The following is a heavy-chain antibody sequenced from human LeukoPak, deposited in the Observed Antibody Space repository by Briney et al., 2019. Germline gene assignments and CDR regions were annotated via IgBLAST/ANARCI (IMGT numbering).Heavy chain of an antibody. Sequence: GASVKVSCKASGYTFTGYYMHWVRQAPGQGLEWMGWINPNSGGTNYAQKFQGRVTMTRDTSISTAYMELSRLRSDDTAVYYCAREFSGSYFGWFDPWGQGTLVTVPS. V-gene: IGHV1-2*02. CDR3: AREFSGSYFGWFDP. J-gene: IGHJ5*02. CDR1: GYTFTGYY. D-gene: IGHD1-26*01. CDR2: INPNSGGT.